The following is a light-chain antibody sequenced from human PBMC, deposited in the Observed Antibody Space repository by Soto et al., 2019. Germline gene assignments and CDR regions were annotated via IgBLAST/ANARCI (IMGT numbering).Light chain of an antibody. V-gene: IGKV3-15*01. CDR2: GTS. Sequence: VMRQSPATLSVSPGEGATLSCRASQGIGDTLAGYQHKPGQGPSIRSYGTSTRAGGVPARFSGGGSGTEFTLTITSLQSEDFAVYYCHQYNGWPRTFGQGTMV. J-gene: IGKJ1*01. CDR3: HQYNGWPRT. CDR1: QGIGDT.